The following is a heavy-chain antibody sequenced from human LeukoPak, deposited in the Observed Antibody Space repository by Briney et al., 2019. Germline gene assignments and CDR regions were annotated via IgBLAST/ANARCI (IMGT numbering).Heavy chain of an antibody. CDR2: INHSGSA. V-gene: IGHV4-34*01. Sequence: SETLSLTGAVYGGPFSGYYWSWIRQPPGKGLEWIGEINHSGSANYNPSLKSRVTISVDMSKNQFSLKLNSVTAADTAVYYCARARGDYYDSSGYYSAFDYWGQGTLVTVSS. CDR1: GGPFSGYY. D-gene: IGHD3-22*01. CDR3: ARARGDYYDSSGYYSAFDY. J-gene: IGHJ4*02.